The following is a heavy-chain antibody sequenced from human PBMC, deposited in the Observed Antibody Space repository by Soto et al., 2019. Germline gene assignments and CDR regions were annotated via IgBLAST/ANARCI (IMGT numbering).Heavy chain of an antibody. Sequence: GGSLRLSCAASGFTFSSYSMNWVRQAPGKGLEWVSSISSSSSYIYYADSVKGRFTISRDNAKNSLYLQMNSLRAEDTAVYYCARDWAVAGPLVDYWGQGTLVTVSS. CDR2: ISSSSSYI. CDR1: GFTFSSYS. J-gene: IGHJ4*02. D-gene: IGHD6-19*01. V-gene: IGHV3-21*01. CDR3: ARDWAVAGPLVDY.